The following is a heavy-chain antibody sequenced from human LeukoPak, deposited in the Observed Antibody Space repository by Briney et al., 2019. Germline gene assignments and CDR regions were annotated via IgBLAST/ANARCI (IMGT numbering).Heavy chain of an antibody. Sequence: GGSLRLSCSASGFTFSSYSMDWVRQAPGKGPEYVSGINNNGGSTQYADSVKGRFTISRGNSKNTVYLQMSSLRPEDTAVYYCVKAKVGATFDSWGQGTLVTVSS. V-gene: IGHV3-64D*06. J-gene: IGHJ4*02. CDR2: INNNGGST. CDR1: GFTFSSYS. CDR3: VKAKVGATFDS. D-gene: IGHD1-26*01.